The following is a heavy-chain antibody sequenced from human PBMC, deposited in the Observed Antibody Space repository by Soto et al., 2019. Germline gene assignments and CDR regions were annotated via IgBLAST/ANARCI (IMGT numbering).Heavy chain of an antibody. Sequence: SETLSLTCTVSGGSISSYYWSWIRQPAGKGLEWIGRIYTSGSTNYNPSLKSRVTMSVDTSKNQFSLKLSSVTAADTAVYYCARAGLFGVVIMREKQAFDYWGQGTLVTVSS. J-gene: IGHJ4*02. CDR1: GGSISSYY. CDR3: ARAGLFGVVIMREKQAFDY. CDR2: IYTSGST. D-gene: IGHD3-3*01. V-gene: IGHV4-4*07.